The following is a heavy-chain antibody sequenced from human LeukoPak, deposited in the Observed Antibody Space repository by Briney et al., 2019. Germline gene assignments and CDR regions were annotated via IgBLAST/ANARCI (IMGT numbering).Heavy chain of an antibody. CDR2: TSGSGGST. CDR3: AKVESYYDFWSGKYYFDH. J-gene: IGHJ4*02. Sequence: GGSLRLSCAASGFTFSTYAMSWVRQAPGKGLEWVSATSGSGGSTYYADSVKGRFTISRDNSKNTLYLQMNSLRAEDTAVFYCAKVESYYDFWSGKYYFDHWGQGTLVTVSS. D-gene: IGHD3-3*01. V-gene: IGHV3-23*01. CDR1: GFTFSTYA.